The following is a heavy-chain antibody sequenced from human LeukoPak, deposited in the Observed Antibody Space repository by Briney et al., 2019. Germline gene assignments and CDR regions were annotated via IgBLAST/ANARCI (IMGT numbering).Heavy chain of an antibody. J-gene: IGHJ4*02. CDR3: AREAYGSSPRGSDY. CDR1: GGSIITSSNY. V-gene: IGHV4-39*07. Sequence: PSETLSLTCTVSGGSIITSSNYWGWIRQPPGKGLEWIGSIYYSGSTYYNPSLKSRVTISVDTSKNQFSLKLSSVTAADTAAYYCAREAYGSSPRGSDYWGQGTLVTVSS. CDR2: IYYSGST. D-gene: IGHD6-6*01.